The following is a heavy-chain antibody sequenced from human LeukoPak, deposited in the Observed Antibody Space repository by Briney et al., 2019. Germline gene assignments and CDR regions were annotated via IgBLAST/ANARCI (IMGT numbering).Heavy chain of an antibody. CDR3: ARETGGSGYAFDI. Sequence: ASVKVSCKASGYTFSSFDMVWVRQATGQGLEWMGWINPNSGNTGYAQQFQGRVTMTRDTSISTAYMELSSLRSEDTAVYYCARETGGSGYAFDIWGQGTMVTVSS. V-gene: IGHV1-8*01. J-gene: IGHJ3*02. CDR2: INPNSGNT. D-gene: IGHD2-15*01. CDR1: GYTFSSFD.